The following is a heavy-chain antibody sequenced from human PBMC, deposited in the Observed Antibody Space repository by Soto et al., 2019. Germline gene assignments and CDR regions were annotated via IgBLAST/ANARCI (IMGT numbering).Heavy chain of an antibody. CDR1: GYTFTGYC. V-gene: IGHV1-2*04. D-gene: IGHD1-26*01. J-gene: IGHJ6*02. Sequence: ASVKVSCKASGYTFTGYCMHWVRQAPGQGLEWMGWINPNSGGTNYAQKFQGWVTMTRDTSISTAYMELSRLRSDDTAVYYCARDRVRAPYSGNYSYYYYGMHVWGQGTTVTVS. CDR2: INPNSGGT. CDR3: ARDRVRAPYSGNYSYYYYGMHV.